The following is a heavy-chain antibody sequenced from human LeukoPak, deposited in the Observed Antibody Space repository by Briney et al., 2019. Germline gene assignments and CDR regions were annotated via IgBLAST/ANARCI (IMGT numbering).Heavy chain of an antibody. CDR3: ARLSWPGRGSRFDP. J-gene: IGHJ5*02. D-gene: IGHD3-16*01. CDR2: IYYSGNT. Sequence: SETLSLTCTVSGDSISTSNSYWGWIRQPPGKGLEWIGSIYYSGNTYYNASLKSRVTISVDTSKNQFSLKFTSVTAADTAVYYCARLSWPGRGSRFDPWGQGTLVTVSS. CDR1: GDSISTSNSY. V-gene: IGHV4-39*01.